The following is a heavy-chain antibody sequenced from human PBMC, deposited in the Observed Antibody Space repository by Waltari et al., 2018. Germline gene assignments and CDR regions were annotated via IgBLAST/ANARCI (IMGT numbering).Heavy chain of an antibody. Sequence: EVQLLESGGGLVQRGGSLRLSWAGAGFIFSRFAMSWVRHTPGKGLGWVAGTSASSGSTYYADSVQGRFTISRDNSKKRVFLQMNSLRAEDTATYYCTKMRRNLPRDIIDNWGQGTQVIIAS. CDR3: TKMRRNLPRDIIDN. CDR1: GFIFSRFA. CDR2: TSASSGST. J-gene: IGHJ4*02. V-gene: IGHV3-23*01.